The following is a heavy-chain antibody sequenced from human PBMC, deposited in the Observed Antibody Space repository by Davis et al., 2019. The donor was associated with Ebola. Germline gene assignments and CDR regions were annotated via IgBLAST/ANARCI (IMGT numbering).Heavy chain of an antibody. V-gene: IGHV4-34*01. CDR1: GGSISGYY. J-gene: IGHJ6*02. CDR3: ARGGSGSDWYSRNYYYYYGMDV. D-gene: IGHD6-19*01. Sequence: SETLSLTCTVSGGSISGYYWSWIRQPPGKGLEWIGEINHSGSTNYNPPLKSRVTISVDTSKNQFSLKLSSVTAADTAVYYCARGGSGSDWYSRNYYYYYGMDVWGQGTTVTVSS. CDR2: INHSGST.